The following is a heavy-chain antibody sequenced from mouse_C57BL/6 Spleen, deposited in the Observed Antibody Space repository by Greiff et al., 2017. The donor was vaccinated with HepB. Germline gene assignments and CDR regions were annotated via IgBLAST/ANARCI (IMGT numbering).Heavy chain of an antibody. V-gene: IGHV1-15*01. CDR3: TRGGTLYAMDY. CDR1: GYTFTDYE. Sequence: QVQLKQSGAELVRPGASVTLSCKASGYTFTDYEMHWVKQTPVHGLEWIGAIDPETGGTAYNQKFKGKAILTADKSSSTAYMELRSLTSEDSAVYYCTRGGTLYAMDYWGQGTSVTVSS. J-gene: IGHJ4*01. D-gene: IGHD3-3*01. CDR2: IDPETGGT.